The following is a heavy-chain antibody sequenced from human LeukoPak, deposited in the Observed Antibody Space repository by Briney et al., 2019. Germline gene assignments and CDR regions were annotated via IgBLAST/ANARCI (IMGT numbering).Heavy chain of an antibody. D-gene: IGHD2-2*01. V-gene: IGHV3-30-3*01. CDR1: GFTFSSYA. CDR2: ISYDGSDK. J-gene: IGHJ3*02. Sequence: PGGSLRLSCAASGFTFSSYAMHWVRQAPGKGLEWVALISYDGSDKFYTDSVEGRFTISRDNAKNSLYLQMNSLRAEDTAVYYCARLSDTEGSSTCYRASDIWGQGTMVTVSS. CDR3: ARLSDTEGSSTCYRASDI.